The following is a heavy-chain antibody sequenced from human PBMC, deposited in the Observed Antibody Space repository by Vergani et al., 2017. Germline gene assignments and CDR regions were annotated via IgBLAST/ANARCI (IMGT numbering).Heavy chain of an antibody. D-gene: IGHD3-10*01. CDR3: ASTLLWFGELGFGMDV. CDR2: IYTSGST. Sequence: QVQLQESGPGLVKPSQTLSLTCTVSGGSISSGSYYWSWIRQPAGKGLEWIGRIYTSGSTNYNPSLKSRVTISVDTSKNQFSLKLSSVTAADTAVYYCASTLLWFGELGFGMDVWGQGTTVTVSS. V-gene: IGHV4-61*02. CDR1: GGSISSGSYY. J-gene: IGHJ6*02.